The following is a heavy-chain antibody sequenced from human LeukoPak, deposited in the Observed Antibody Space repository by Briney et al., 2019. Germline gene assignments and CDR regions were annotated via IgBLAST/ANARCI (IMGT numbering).Heavy chain of an antibody. D-gene: IGHD3-16*02. CDR2: INHSGTT. V-gene: IGHV4-34*01. Sequence: SETLSLTCAVYGGSFSDYYWSWIRPPPGKGLAWMGEINHSGTTNYSPSLKSRVSISVDTSKNQFSLKLNSVTAADAAMYYCASHYSSGSYRYTGSFDSWGQGMLVNVSS. J-gene: IGHJ4*02. CDR3: ASHYSSGSYRYTGSFDS. CDR1: GGSFSDYY.